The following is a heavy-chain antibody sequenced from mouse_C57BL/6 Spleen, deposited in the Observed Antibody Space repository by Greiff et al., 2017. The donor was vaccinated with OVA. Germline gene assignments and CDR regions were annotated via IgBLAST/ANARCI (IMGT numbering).Heavy chain of an antibody. CDR2: ISGGGGNT. J-gene: IGHJ2*01. CDR1: GFTFSSYT. Sequence: EVMLVESGGGLVKPGGSLKLSCAASGFTFSSYTMSWVRQTPEKRLEWVATISGGGGNTYYPDSVKGRFTISSDNAKNTLYLQMSSLRSEDAALDYCARTPPLLPYYFDYGGQGTTLTVSS. D-gene: IGHD2-1*01. CDR3: ARTPPLLPYYFDY. V-gene: IGHV5-9*01.